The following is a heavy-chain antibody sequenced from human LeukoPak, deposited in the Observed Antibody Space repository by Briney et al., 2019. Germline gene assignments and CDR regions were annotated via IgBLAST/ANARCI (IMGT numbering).Heavy chain of an antibody. CDR1: GGTFISYA. V-gene: IGHV1-69*04. D-gene: IGHD3-10*01. Sequence: SVKVSCKASGGTFISYAISWVRQAPGQGLEWMGRIIPILGIANYAQKFQGRVAITADKSTSTAYMELSSLRSEDTAVYYCARDWDTYYYGSGSYYNGIDYWGQGTLVTVSS. CDR2: IIPILGIA. J-gene: IGHJ4*02. CDR3: ARDWDTYYYGSGSYYNGIDY.